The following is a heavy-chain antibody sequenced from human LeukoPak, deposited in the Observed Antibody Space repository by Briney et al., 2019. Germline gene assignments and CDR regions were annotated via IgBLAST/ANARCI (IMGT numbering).Heavy chain of an antibody. CDR2: IYYSGST. J-gene: IGHJ4*02. V-gene: IGHV4-39*07. CDR1: GGSISSSSYY. CDR3: ARGQSSGHGV. Sequence: SETLSLTCTVSGGSISSSSYYWGWIRQPPGKGLEWIGSIYYSGSTYYNPSLKSRVTISVDTSKNQFSLKLSSVTAADTAVYYCARGQSSGHGVWGQGTLVTVSS. D-gene: IGHD5-12*01.